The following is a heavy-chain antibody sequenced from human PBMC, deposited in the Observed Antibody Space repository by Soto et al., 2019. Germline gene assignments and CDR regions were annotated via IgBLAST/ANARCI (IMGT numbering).Heavy chain of an antibody. CDR2: IYYSGST. V-gene: IGHV4-59*01. J-gene: IGHJ6*02. CDR1: GGSISSYY. CDR3: ARAGPLYGSAAYYYGMDV. Sequence: SETLSLTCTVSGGSISSYYWSWIRQPPGKGLEWIGYIYYSGSTNYNPSLKSRVTISVDTSKNQFSLKLSSVTAADTAVYYCARAGPLYGSAAYYYGMDVWGQGTTVTVSS. D-gene: IGHD3-16*02.